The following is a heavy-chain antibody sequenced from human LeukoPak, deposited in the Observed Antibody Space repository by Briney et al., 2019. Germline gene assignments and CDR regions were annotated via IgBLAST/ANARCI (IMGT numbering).Heavy chain of an antibody. V-gene: IGHV3-30*02. CDR1: GFTFSSYG. J-gene: IGHJ4*02. CDR2: IPYDGSNK. CDR3: AKGMDTAMFNFDY. Sequence: PGGSLRLSCAASGFTFSSYGMHWVRQAPGKGLEWVAFIPYDGSNKYYADSVKGRFTSSRDNSKNTLYLQMNSMRAEDTDVYFCAKGMDTAMFNFDYLGQGTLGTVSA. D-gene: IGHD5-18*01.